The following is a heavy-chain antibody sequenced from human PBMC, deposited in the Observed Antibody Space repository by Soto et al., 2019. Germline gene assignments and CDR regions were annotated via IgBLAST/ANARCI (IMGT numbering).Heavy chain of an antibody. D-gene: IGHD2-8*01. V-gene: IGHV3-15*01. CDR2: IKSKNDGKAT. CDR3: TTDAQWGI. Sequence: GGSLRLSCSTSGFTFGDYGMTWFRQAPGKGLEWVGRIKSKNDGKATEYSAPVKDRFTISRDDSKNTLYLQMNSLKTEDTAVYYCTTDAQWGIWGQGTMVTVSS. J-gene: IGHJ3*02. CDR1: GFTFGDYG.